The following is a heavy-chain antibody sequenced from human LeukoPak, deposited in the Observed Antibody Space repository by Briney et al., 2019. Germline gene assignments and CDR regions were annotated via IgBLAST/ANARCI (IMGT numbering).Heavy chain of an antibody. V-gene: IGHV3-74*01. CDR1: GFTFSSYW. CDR3: ASSIPYYYGMDV. J-gene: IGHJ6*02. Sequence: GGSLRLSCAASGFTFSSYWMHWVRQAPGKGLVWVSRINSDGSSTSYADSVKGRFTISRDNTKNTLYLQMNSLRAEDTAVYYCASSIPYYYGMDVWGQGTTVTVSS. CDR2: INSDGSST.